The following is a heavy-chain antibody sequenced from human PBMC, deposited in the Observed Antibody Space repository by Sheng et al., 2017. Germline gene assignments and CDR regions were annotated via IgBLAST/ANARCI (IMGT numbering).Heavy chain of an antibody. CDR2: IYSGVST. Sequence: EVQLVESGGGLIQDGGSLRLSCAASGFTVSSSYLSWVRQAPGKGLEWVSVIYSGVSTSYADSVKGRFTISRDNSKNTLYLQMNSLRAEDTAVYYCAKVGRSGDLECWGQGTLVTVSS. CDR1: GFTVSSSY. CDR3: AKVGRSGDLEC. V-gene: IGHV3-53*01. D-gene: IGHD3-10*01. J-gene: IGHJ4*02.